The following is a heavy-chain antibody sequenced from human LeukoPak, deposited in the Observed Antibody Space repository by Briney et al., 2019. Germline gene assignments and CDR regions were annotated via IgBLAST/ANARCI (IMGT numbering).Heavy chain of an antibody. J-gene: IGHJ4*02. V-gene: IGHV1-69*02. CDR2: IIPILGIA. D-gene: IGHD5-18*01. CDR1: GGTFSSYT. CDR3: ASGVYSYGYVLDY. Sequence: SVKVSCKASGGTFSSYTISWVRQAPGQGLDWMGRIIPILGIANYAQKFQGRVTITADKSTSTAYMELSSLRSEDTAVYYCASGVYSYGYVLDYWGQGTLVTVSS.